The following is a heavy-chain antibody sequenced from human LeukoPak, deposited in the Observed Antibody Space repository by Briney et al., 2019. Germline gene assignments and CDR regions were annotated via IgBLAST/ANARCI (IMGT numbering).Heavy chain of an antibody. D-gene: IGHD3-3*01. Sequence: GGSLRLSCAASGFTLSSYYMSWVRQALGKGLEWVVNIKKDVREKYYVDSLKRGVTISRDNAKSSLYLQMNSLRAEDTAVYYCARLSSSDDYWSGSGLRNGFDPWGQGTLVTVSS. J-gene: IGHJ5*02. CDR2: IKKDVREK. CDR1: GFTLSSYY. V-gene: IGHV3-7*01. CDR3: ARLSSSDDYWSGSGLRNGFDP.